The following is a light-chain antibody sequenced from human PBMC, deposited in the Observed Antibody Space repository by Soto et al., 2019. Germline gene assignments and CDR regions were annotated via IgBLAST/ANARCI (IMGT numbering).Light chain of an antibody. V-gene: IGKV3-20*01. Sequence: EIVLTQSPGTLSLSPGERATLFCRASQNIDNIYLAWYQQKPGQAPRPLIYSTSTRSTGIPDRFSGSGSGTDFTLTISRLEREDFAVYYCQLYGSAPASFGQGTKVEIK. CDR1: QNIDNIY. J-gene: IGKJ1*01. CDR2: STS. CDR3: QLYGSAPAS.